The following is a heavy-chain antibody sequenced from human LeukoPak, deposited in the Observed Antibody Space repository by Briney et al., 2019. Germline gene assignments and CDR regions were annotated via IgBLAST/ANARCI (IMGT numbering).Heavy chain of an antibody. CDR3: ARDSGGSGPNWFDP. CDR2: IFYTGTT. V-gene: IGHV4-59*01. Sequence: PSETLSLTCTVSGGSISTYFWSWLRQPPGKGLEWIGYIFYTGTTNYNPSLKSRVSISVDTSRNQLSLRLNSVTAADTAVYYCARDSGGSGPNWFDPWGQGTLVTVSS. J-gene: IGHJ5*02. CDR1: GGSISTYF. D-gene: IGHD3-16*01.